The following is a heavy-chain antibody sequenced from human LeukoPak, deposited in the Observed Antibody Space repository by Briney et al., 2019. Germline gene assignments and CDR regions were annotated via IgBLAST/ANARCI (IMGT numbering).Heavy chain of an antibody. Sequence: SQTLSLTCAVSGDTFSNNSAAWNWSRQAPARGVEWLVRTYYRSKLYNHYAVSVKSPITINPDTSKNQFSLQLNSLTPEDTAVYYCARAPTPIIAVAGSFDYWGQGTLVTVSS. J-gene: IGHJ4*02. CDR3: ARAPTPIIAVAGSFDY. CDR2: TYYRSKLYN. D-gene: IGHD6-19*01. V-gene: IGHV6-1*01. CDR1: GDTFSNNSAA.